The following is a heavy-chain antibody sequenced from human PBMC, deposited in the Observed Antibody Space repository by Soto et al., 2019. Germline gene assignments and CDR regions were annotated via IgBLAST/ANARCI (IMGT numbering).Heavy chain of an antibody. D-gene: IGHD2-21*02. J-gene: IGHJ4*02. CDR2: LSGSGSST. CDR3: AKARTTYCGVDCYADY. CDR1: GFTFSSCA. V-gene: IGHV3-23*01. Sequence: PGGSLRLSCAAPGFTFSSCAMSWVRQAPGKGLEWVSSLSGSGSSTYYADSVKGRFTISRDNSKNTVFLQMHSLRAEDTAVYCCAKARTTYCGVDCYADYWGQGTLVTVSS.